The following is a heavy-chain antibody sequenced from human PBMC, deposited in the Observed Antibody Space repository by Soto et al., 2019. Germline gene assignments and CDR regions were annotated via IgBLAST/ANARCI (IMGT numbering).Heavy chain of an antibody. V-gene: IGHV3-15*01. CDR1: GFTFSDAW. CDR2: IKTKTDSETA. D-gene: IGHD1-20*01. J-gene: IGHJ4*02. CDR3: TTISLSGDNRKFDY. Sequence: GGSLRLSCAASGFTFSDAWMNWVRQTPEKGLEWVGRIKTKTDSETADYGAPVRGRFTISRDDSRNTMYLEMNSIKIEDTAVYYCTTISLSGDNRKFDYWGQGTLVTVSS.